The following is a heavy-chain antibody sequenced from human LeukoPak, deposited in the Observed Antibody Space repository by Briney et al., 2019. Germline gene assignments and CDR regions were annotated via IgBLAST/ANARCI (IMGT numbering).Heavy chain of an antibody. CDR3: ARLSIIPARRYMDV. D-gene: IGHD6-6*01. CDR2: IYYSGST. J-gene: IGHJ6*03. CDR1: GGSITSYY. V-gene: IGHV4-59*12. Sequence: SETLSLTCTVSGGSITSYYWSWIRQPPGKGLEWIGYIYYSGSTNYNPSLKSRVTISLDTSKNQFSLKLSSVTAADAAVYYCARLSIIPARRYMDVWGKGTTVTVSS.